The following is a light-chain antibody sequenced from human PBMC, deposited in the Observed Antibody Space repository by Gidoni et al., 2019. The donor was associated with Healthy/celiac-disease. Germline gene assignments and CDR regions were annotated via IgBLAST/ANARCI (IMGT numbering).Light chain of an antibody. V-gene: IGLV3-1*01. J-gene: IGLJ2*01. CDR2: QDS. Sequence: SDELTQPPSVAVSPGQTASITCSGDKLGDKYAGWYQQKPGPSPVLVIYQDSKRPSGIPARFSGSNSGHTATLPISATPAMDEAASYCQAWDSSTAGVFGGGPTLTVL. CDR1: KLGDKY. CDR3: QAWDSSTAGV.